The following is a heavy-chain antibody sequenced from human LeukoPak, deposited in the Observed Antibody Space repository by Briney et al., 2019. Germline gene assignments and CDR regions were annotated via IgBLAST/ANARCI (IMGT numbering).Heavy chain of an antibody. Sequence: SETLSLTCTVSGGSISSYYWSWIRQPAGKGLELIGRIYTSGTTNYNPSLTSRVNISVDTSKNQFSLNLTSVTAADTAVYYCARWGSIAVARFDYWGQGTLVTVSS. CDR3: ARWGSIAVARFDY. V-gene: IGHV4-4*07. D-gene: IGHD6-6*01. J-gene: IGHJ4*02. CDR1: GGSISSYY. CDR2: IYTSGTT.